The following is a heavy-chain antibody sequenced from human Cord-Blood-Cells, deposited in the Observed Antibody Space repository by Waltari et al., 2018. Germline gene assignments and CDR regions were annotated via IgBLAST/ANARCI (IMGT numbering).Heavy chain of an antibody. J-gene: IGHJ6*02. CDR3: ARSYSNYYYYGMDV. CDR2: IYSGGST. V-gene: IGHV3-53*01. Sequence: EVQLVESGGGLIQPGGSLRLSCAASGFTVSSNYMRWVRPAPGKGLEWVSVIYSGGSTYYADSVKGRFTISRDNSKNTLYLQMNSLRAEDTAVYYCARSYSNYYYYGMDVWGQGTTVTVSS. D-gene: IGHD4-4*01. CDR1: GFTVSSNY.